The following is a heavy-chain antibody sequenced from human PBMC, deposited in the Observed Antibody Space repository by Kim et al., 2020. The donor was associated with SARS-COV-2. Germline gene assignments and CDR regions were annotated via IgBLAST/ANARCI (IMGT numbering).Heavy chain of an antibody. D-gene: IGHD6-19*01. J-gene: IGHJ4*02. CDR3: ARLSMAGSFDY. V-gene: IGHV5-10-1*01. Sequence: TNYSPSFQGHVTISADKSISTAYLQWSSLKASDTAMYYCARLSMAGSFDYWGQGTLVTVSS. CDR2: T.